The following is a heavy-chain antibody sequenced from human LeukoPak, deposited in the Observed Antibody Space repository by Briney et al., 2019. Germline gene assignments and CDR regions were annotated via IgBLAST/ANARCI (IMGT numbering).Heavy chain of an antibody. CDR2: IYYSGST. D-gene: IGHD3-10*01. J-gene: IGHJ4*02. Sequence: SETLSLTCTVSGGSISSYYWSWIRQPPGKGLEWIGSIYYSGSTYYNPSLKSRVTISVDTSKNQFSLKLSSVTAADTAVYYCARDHGSGSSFDYWGQGTLVTVSS. CDR1: GGSISSYY. CDR3: ARDHGSGSSFDY. V-gene: IGHV4-39*07.